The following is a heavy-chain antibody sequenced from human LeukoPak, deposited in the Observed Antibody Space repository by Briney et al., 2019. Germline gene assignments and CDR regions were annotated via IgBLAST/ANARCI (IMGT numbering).Heavy chain of an antibody. V-gene: IGHV4-59*08. J-gene: IGHJ4*02. CDR1: GGSISSYY. Sequence: SETLSLTCTVSGGSISSYYWSWLRQPPGKGLEWIGYIYYSGSTNYNPSLKSRVTISVDTSKNQFSLKLSSVTAADTAVYYCARSYYDILTGWGYYFDYWGQGTLVTVSS. CDR2: IYYSGST. D-gene: IGHD3-9*01. CDR3: ARSYYDILTGWGYYFDY.